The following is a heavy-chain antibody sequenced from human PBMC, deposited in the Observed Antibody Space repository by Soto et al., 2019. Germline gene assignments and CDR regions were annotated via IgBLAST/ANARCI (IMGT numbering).Heavy chain of an antibody. J-gene: IGHJ5*02. CDR3: AKGPYQQLVPVDP. D-gene: IGHD6-13*01. Sequence: PGGSLRLSCAASGFTFSSYAMHWLRQAPGKGLEWVAVISSDGSNKYYADSVKGRFTISRDNSKNTLYLQMNSLRAEDTAVYYCAKGPYQQLVPVDPWGQGTLVTVSS. V-gene: IGHV3-30*18. CDR2: ISSDGSNK. CDR1: GFTFSSYA.